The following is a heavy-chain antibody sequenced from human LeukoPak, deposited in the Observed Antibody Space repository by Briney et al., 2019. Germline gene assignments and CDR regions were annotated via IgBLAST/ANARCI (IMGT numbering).Heavy chain of an antibody. J-gene: IGHJ4*02. Sequence: SQTLSLTCAISGDSFSSNSAAWNWIRQSPARGLEWLGRTYYRSKWHNDYAPSVKSRITINPDTSKNQFSLQVNSMTPEDTAAYYCVRSRGDLDHWGQGTLVTVSS. V-gene: IGHV6-1*01. D-gene: IGHD3-10*01. CDR3: VRSRGDLDH. CDR1: GDSFSSNSAA. CDR2: TYYRSKWHN.